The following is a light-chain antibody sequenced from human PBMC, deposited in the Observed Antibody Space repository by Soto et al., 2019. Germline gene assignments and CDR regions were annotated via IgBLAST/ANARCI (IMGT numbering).Light chain of an antibody. Sequence: TQSPSSLSASVGDRVIITCRASQGITTYLNWYQQKVGKAPNLLIYDASSLQSGVPSRFSGGGSGTDFTLTISSLQPEDFATYYCQQSYTTPWTFGQGTKVEI. CDR2: DAS. J-gene: IGKJ1*01. CDR3: QQSYTTPWT. V-gene: IGKV1-39*01. CDR1: QGITTY.